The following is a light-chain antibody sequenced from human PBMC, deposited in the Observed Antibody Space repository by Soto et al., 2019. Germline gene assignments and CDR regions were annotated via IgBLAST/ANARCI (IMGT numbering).Light chain of an antibody. Sequence: EIVLTQSPGTLSLSPGESATLSCRASQSVSSSYLAWYQQKPGQAPRLLIYGTSIRATAIPDRFSGSGSGTDFTLTISRIEPEDFTVYYFQQYGSSSWTFGQGTKVEIK. V-gene: IGKV3-20*01. J-gene: IGKJ1*01. CDR3: QQYGSSSWT. CDR1: QSVSSSY. CDR2: GTS.